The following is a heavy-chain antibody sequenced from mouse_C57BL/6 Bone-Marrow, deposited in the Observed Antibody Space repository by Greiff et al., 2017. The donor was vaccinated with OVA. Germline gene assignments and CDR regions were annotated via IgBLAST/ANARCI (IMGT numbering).Heavy chain of an antibody. D-gene: IGHD2-3*01. CDR1: GYTFTSYW. J-gene: IGHJ2*01. CDR2: IDPSDSYT. CDR3: ARFPYSDGYSLFDD. V-gene: IGHV1-59*01. Sequence: QVQLQQPGAELVRPGTSVKLSCKASGYTFTSYWMHWVKQRPGQGLEWIGVIDPSDSYTNYNQKFKGKATLTVDTSSSTAYMQLSSLTSEDSAVYYCARFPYSDGYSLFDDWGQGTTLTVSS.